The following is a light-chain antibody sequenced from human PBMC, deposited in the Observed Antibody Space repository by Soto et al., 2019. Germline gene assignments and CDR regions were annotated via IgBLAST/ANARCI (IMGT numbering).Light chain of an antibody. V-gene: IGKV1-5*01. CDR2: DAS. Sequence: DIQMTQSPSTLSASVGDRVTITCRASQSISNWLAWYQQKPGKAPNLLIYDASILESGVPSRFSGSGSGTEFTLTISSLQPDDFATYHCKQYSSYPDTFGQGTKVEIK. CDR1: QSISNW. CDR3: KQYSSYPDT. J-gene: IGKJ2*01.